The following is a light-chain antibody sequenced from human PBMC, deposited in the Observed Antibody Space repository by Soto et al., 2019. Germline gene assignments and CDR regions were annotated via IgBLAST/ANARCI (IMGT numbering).Light chain of an antibody. CDR3: QKYNDWPRT. J-gene: IGKJ1*01. CDR1: QCIRNY. CDR2: AAS. V-gene: IGKV1-17*01. Sequence: DIQMTQSPSSLSASVGDRVIITCRASQCIRNYLGWYQQKPGQAPKRLIYAASRLQSGVPSRFSGSGSATELTLTTSSLLSEDFAVCYCQKYNDWPRTFGQGTKVDIK.